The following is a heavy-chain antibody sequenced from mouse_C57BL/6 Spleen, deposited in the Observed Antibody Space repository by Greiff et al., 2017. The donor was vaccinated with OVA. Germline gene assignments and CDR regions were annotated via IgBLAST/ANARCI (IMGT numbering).Heavy chain of an antibody. CDR2: ISSGSSTI. V-gene: IGHV5-17*01. J-gene: IGHJ4*01. CDR1: GFTFSDYG. D-gene: IGHD1-1*01. CDR3: ARGITTVDYAMDY. Sequence: EVKLMESGGGLVKPGGSLKLSCAASGFTFSDYGMHWVRQAPEKGLEWVAYISSGSSTIYYADTVKGRFTISRDNAKNTLFLQMTSLRSEDTAMYYCARGITTVDYAMDYWGQGTSVTVSS.